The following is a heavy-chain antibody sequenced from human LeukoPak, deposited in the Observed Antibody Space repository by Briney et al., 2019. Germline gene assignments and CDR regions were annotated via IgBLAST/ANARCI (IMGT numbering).Heavy chain of an antibody. CDR2: IRYDGSNK. J-gene: IGHJ4*02. Sequence: PGGSLRLSCAASGFTFSSYGVHWVRQAPGKGLEWVAFIRYDGSNKYYADSVKGRFTISRDNSKNTLYLQMNSLKAEDTAVYYCAKDPGIAADGKYFDHWGQGTLVTVSS. CDR3: AKDPGIAADGKYFDH. D-gene: IGHD6-13*01. V-gene: IGHV3-30*02. CDR1: GFTFSSYG.